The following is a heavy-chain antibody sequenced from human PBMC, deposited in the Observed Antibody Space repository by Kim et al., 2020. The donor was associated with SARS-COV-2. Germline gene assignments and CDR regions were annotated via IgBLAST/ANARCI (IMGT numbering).Heavy chain of an antibody. V-gene: IGHV4-4*07. CDR3: VRDPGHSSGWYGP. D-gene: IGHD6-19*01. J-gene: IGHJ5*02. CDR2: IYTSGSP. CDR1: GDSISSYY. Sequence: SETLSLTCSVSGDSISSYYWTWIRQPAGKGLEWIGRIYTSGSPNYNPSLKSRVTMSLDTSKNQFSLKLSSVTAADTAVYYCVRDPGHSSGWYGPWGQGTLVTVS.